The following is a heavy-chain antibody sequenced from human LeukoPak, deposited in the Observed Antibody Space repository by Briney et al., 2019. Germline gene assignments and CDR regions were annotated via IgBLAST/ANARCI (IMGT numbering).Heavy chain of an antibody. D-gene: IGHD2-2*01. CDR3: ARDPPLGYCSSSSCPHLDY. CDR1: GYTLTELS. J-gene: IGHJ4*02. CDR2: ISSSSSFI. Sequence: SCKVSGYTLTELSMHWVRQAPGKGLEWLSSISSSSSFIYYADSVKGRFTISRDNAKNSLYLQMNSLRAEDTAVYYCARDPPLGYCSSSSCPHLDYWGQGTLVTVSS. V-gene: IGHV3-21*01.